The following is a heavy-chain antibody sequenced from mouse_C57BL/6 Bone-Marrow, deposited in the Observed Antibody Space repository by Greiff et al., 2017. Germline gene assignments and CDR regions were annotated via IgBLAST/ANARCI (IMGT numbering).Heavy chain of an antibody. V-gene: IGHV14-4*01. J-gene: IGHJ2*01. CDR1: GFNIKDDY. Sequence: EVQLQQSGAELVRPGASVKLSCTASGFNIKDDYMHWVKQRTEQGLEWIGWIDPENGDTAYASKFQGKATITADQPSNKACLQLSRLTSEDSAVYSCTTSGDYYGSSSYFDYWGQGTTLTVSS. CDR3: TTSGDYYGSSSYFDY. CDR2: IDPENGDT. D-gene: IGHD1-1*01.